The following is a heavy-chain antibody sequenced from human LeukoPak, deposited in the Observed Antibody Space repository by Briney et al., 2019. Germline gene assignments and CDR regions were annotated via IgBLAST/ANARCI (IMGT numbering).Heavy chain of an antibody. CDR3: ARSEGGYDSSGYYERSFDY. J-gene: IGHJ4*02. CDR1: GGTFSSYA. D-gene: IGHD3-22*01. Sequence: SVKISCKASGGTFSSYAISWVRQAPGQGLEWMGGIIPIFGTANYAQKFQGRVTITADESTSTAYMELSSLRSEDTAVYYCARSEGGYDSSGYYERSFDYWGQGTLVTVSS. CDR2: IIPIFGTA. V-gene: IGHV1-69*13.